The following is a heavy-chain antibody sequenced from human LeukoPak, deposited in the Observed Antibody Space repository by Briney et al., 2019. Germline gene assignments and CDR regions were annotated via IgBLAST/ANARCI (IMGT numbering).Heavy chain of an antibody. D-gene: IGHD2-2*01. Sequence: ASVKVSCKASGYTFTSYGISWARQAPGQGLEWMGWISAYNGNTNYAQKLQGRVTMTTDTSTSTAYMELRSLRSDDTAVYYCARDLDDIVVVPAAYGMDVWGQGTTVTVSS. J-gene: IGHJ6*02. CDR1: GYTFTSYG. CDR3: ARDLDDIVVVPAAYGMDV. CDR2: ISAYNGNT. V-gene: IGHV1-18*01.